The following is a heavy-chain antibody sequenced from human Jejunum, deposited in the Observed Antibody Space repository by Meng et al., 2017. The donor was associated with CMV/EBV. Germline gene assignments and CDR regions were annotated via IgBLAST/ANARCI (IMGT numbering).Heavy chain of an antibody. CDR3: AHFVGGYYPSRPDY. J-gene: IGHJ4*02. CDR1: CFSPSTSGGG. CDR2: IYRGDDK. V-gene: IGHV2-5*02. Sequence: ILSVLVHRPAKPTSTLTPTCMFFCFSPSTSGGGGGWIRQPPGKALEWLALIYRGDDKRYSPSLNSRLTIAKDTSKNEVVLTLTNMGPIDTGTYYCAHFVGGYYPSRPDYWGQGTLVTVSS. D-gene: IGHD1-26*01.